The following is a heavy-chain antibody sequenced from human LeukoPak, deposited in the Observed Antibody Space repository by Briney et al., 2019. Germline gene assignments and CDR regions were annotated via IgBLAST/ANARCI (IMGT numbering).Heavy chain of an antibody. CDR1: GGTFSSYA. Sequence: SVKVSCKASGGTFSSYAISWVRQAPGQGLEWMGGIIPIFGTANYAQKFQGRVTITADKSTSTAHMELSSLRSEDTAVYYCARQSIAAAGDIDYWGQGTLVTVSS. J-gene: IGHJ4*02. V-gene: IGHV1-69*06. CDR2: IIPIFGTA. D-gene: IGHD6-13*01. CDR3: ARQSIAAAGDIDY.